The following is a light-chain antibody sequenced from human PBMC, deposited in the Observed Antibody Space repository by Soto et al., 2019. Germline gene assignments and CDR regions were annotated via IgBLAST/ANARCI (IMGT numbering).Light chain of an antibody. V-gene: IGKV3-11*01. J-gene: IGKJ5*01. Sequence: IVMPQSPATLSVSPGDSATLSCRASQSVSRKLVWYQQKPGQAPRLLIYGASTRATGIPARFSGSGSGTDGTLTISSLEPEEGALDYCQQRSNWPITFGQGTRLEIK. CDR3: QQRSNWPIT. CDR1: QSVSRK. CDR2: GAS.